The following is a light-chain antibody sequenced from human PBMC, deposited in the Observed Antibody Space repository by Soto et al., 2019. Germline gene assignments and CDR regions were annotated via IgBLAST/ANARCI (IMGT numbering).Light chain of an antibody. J-gene: IGLJ2*01. CDR2: LEGSGSY. CDR1: SGHSSYI. V-gene: IGLV4-60*02. CDR3: ENWDINTRV. Sequence: QSVLTQSSSASASLGSSVKLTCTLSSGHSSYIIAWHQQQPGKAPRYLLKLEGSGSYNKGSGVPYRFSGSSSGADRYLTISNLQFEDDAYYDCENWDINTRVFGGGTKLTVL.